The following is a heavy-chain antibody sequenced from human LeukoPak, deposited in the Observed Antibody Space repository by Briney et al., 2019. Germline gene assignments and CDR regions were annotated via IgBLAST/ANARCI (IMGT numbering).Heavy chain of an antibody. CDR2: INGDGSDT. V-gene: IGHV3-74*01. CDR3: VRGLGSGYSYAYGVY. CDR1: VFTFSSYW. J-gene: IGHJ4*02. D-gene: IGHD5-18*01. Sequence: PGGSLRLSCEASVFTFSSYWMHWVRQAPGKGLVWVSRINGDGSDTNSADSVRGRFTISRDIAKNTLYVQMNSLRAEDTALYYCVRGLGSGYSYAYGVYWGQGTLVTDSS.